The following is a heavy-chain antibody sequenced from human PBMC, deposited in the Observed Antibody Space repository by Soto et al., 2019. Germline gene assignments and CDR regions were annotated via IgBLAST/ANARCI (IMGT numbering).Heavy chain of an antibody. CDR2: ISGSGGST. CDR1: GFTFSSYA. D-gene: IGHD3-22*01. CDR3: AKILYYYDSSGYSGPVDY. Sequence: PGGSLRLSCAASGFTFSSYAMSWVRQAPGKGLEWVSAISGSGGSTYYADSVKGRFTISRDNSKNTLYLQMNSLRAEDTAVYYCAKILYYYDSSGYSGPVDYWGQGTLVTVSS. V-gene: IGHV3-23*01. J-gene: IGHJ4*02.